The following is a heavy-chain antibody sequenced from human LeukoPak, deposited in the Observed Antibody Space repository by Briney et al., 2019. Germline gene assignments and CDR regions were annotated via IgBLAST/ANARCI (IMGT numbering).Heavy chain of an antibody. CDR3: TRVPYVSGSYYFDY. Sequence: SETLSLTCTVSGYSISSGYYWGWIRQPPGKGLEWIGNIYHSGSTYYNPSLKSRVTISVDTSKNQFSLKLSSVTAADTAVYYCTRVPYVSGSYYFDYWGQGTLVTVSS. D-gene: IGHD3-10*01. CDR2: IYHSGST. CDR1: GYSISSGYY. V-gene: IGHV4-38-2*02. J-gene: IGHJ4*02.